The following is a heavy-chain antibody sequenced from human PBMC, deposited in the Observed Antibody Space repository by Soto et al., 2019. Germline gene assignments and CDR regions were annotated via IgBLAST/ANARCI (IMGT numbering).Heavy chain of an antibody. D-gene: IGHD3-16*01. CDR2: MNPNSGNT. CDR1: GYTFTSYD. CDR3: ARVWGPKKYYYYYMDV. J-gene: IGHJ6*03. V-gene: IGHV1-8*01. Sequence: ASVKVSCKASGYTFTSYDINWVRQATGQGLEWMGWMNPNSGNTGYAQKFQGRVTMTRNTSISTAYMELSSLRSEDTAVYYCARVWGPKKYYYYYMDVWGKGTTVTVSS.